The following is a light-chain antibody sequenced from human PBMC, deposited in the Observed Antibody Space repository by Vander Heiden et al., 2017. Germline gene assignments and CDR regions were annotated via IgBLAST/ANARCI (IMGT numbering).Light chain of an antibody. J-gene: IGLJ3*02. CDR3: CSDAGSSNWV. V-gene: IGLV2-23*02. Sequence: QSALTQPASVSGSPGPSITISCTGTSSDVGSYNLVSWYQQHPGKAHNLMIYEVSKRPSGVSNRFSGSKSVNTASLTISGRQEEDEADYYCCSDAGSSNWVFGGGTKLTVL. CDR2: EVS. CDR1: SSDVGSYNL.